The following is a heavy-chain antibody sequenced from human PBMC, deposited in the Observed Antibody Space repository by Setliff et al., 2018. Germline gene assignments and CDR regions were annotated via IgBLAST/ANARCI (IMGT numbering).Heavy chain of an antibody. J-gene: IGHJ6*03. Sequence: SETLSLTCSVSGGSISSGSDYWTWIRQPAGKGLEWIGHVYTSGSTKYSSSLKSRVTISVDTSKNQFSLRLNSVTAADTAVYYCARAISGWYSAHYYYMDVWGKGTTV. D-gene: IGHD6-19*01. CDR2: VYTSGST. V-gene: IGHV4-61*09. CDR1: GGSISSGSDY. CDR3: ARAISGWYSAHYYYMDV.